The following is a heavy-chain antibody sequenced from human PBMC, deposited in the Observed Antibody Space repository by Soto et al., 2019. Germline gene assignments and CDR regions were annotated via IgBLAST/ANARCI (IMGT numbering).Heavy chain of an antibody. CDR1: GFTFRNYV. V-gene: IGHV3-30*18. CDR2: ISSDGSNK. D-gene: IGHD5-12*01. J-gene: IGHJ4*02. Sequence: QVQLVESGGGVVQPGRSLSLSYAASGFTFRNYVMHWVRQAPGKGLEWVAVISSDGSNKYYADSVKGRFTISRDNSKNTLYLQMNSLRIEDTAVYYCTKDRATHRNYWGQGTLVTVSS. CDR3: TKDRATHRNY.